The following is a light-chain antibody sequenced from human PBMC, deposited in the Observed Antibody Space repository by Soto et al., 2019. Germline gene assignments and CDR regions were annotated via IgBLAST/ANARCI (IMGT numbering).Light chain of an antibody. CDR2: QDT. V-gene: IGLV3-1*01. J-gene: IGLJ2*01. CDR1: KLGDRF. Sequence: SYELTQPPSVSVSPGQTASIPCSGDKLGDRFACWYQQKPGQSPVMVIYQDTRRPSGIPERFSGSNSGNTATLTISGTQAMDEADYYCQVWDSSTGVVFGGGTKLIVL. CDR3: QVWDSSTGVV.